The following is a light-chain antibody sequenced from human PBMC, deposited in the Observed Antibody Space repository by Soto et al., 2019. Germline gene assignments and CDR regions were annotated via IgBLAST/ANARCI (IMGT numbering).Light chain of an antibody. V-gene: IGKV1-5*03. CDR3: QQYSSYPVT. CDR2: KAS. Sequence: DIQMTQSPSTLSASVGDRVTITCRASQSISYWLAWYQQKPGKAPKLLIYKASSLGGGVPSRFSGSGSGTEFTLTISTLQPDDFATSYCQQYSSYPVTFGGGTQVEIK. J-gene: IGKJ4*01. CDR1: QSISYW.